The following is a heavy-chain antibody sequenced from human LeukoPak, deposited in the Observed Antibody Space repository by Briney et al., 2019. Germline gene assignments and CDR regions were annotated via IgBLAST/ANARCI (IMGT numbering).Heavy chain of an antibody. CDR1: GFTFGDYA. J-gene: IGHJ5*02. CDR3: TSTAARRLFDP. D-gene: IGHD2-21*02. V-gene: IGHV3-49*04. Sequence: PGGSLRLSCTASGFTFGDYAMSWVRQAPGKGLEWVGFIRTKAYGGTTEYAASVKGSFTISRDDSKSIAYLHMNSLKTEDTAVYYCTSTAARRLFDPWGQGPLVTVSS. CDR2: IRTKAYGGTT.